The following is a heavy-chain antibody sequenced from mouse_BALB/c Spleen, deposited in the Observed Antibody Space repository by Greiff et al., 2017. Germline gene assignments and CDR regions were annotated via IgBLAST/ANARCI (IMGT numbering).Heavy chain of an antibody. V-gene: IGHV3-2*02. J-gene: IGHJ2*01. CDR2: ISYSGST. CDR1: GYSITSDYA. Sequence: EVKVEESGPGLVKPSQSLSLTCTVTGYSITSDYAWNWIRQFPGNKLEWMGYISYSGSTSYNPSLKSRISITRDTSKNQFFLQLNSVTTEDTATYYCARSGDGYYFDYWGQGTTLTVSS. D-gene: IGHD2-3*01. CDR3: ARSGDGYYFDY.